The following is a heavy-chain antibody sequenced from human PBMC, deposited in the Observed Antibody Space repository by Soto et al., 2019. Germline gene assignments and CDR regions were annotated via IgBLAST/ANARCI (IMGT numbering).Heavy chain of an antibody. CDR1: GFTFKNYA. CDR3: AKNRGSGSYTNWNFDV. CDR2: FHGCGVYT. D-gene: IGHD1-26*01. V-gene: IGHV3-23*01. J-gene: IGHJ2*01. Sequence: EVRVLESGGRLVPPGVPVRLLCTPSGFTFKNYAMRCVRGSTGKALEWVSHFHGCGVYTHYTDSVKGGFTISRDNSRNTLFLQMNSLRAEDTAVYYCAKNRGSGSYTNWNFDVWGRGTLVTVSS.